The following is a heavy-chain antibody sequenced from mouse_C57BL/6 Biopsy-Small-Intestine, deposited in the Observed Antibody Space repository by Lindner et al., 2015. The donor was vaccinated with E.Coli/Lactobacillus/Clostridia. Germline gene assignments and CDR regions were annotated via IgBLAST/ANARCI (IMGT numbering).Heavy chain of an antibody. J-gene: IGHJ4*01. Sequence: LQGYWVHLHRQLYSLGAPAPGREPEWMGQVNPNSGVTSYAQKFRGRVTLTRDTSLRTAFMELNRLTSDDTALYYCARSLPMDPTGFDAWGQGTLITVSS. V-gene: IGHV1-72*04. D-gene: IGHD4-1*02. CDR1: VHLHRQL. CDR2: VNPNSGVT. CDR3: ARSLPMDPTGFDA.